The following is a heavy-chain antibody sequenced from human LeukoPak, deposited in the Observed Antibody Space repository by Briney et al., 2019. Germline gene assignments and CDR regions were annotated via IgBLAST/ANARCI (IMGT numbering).Heavy chain of an antibody. Sequence: PGGSLRLSCAASGFTFGSYSMNWVRQAPGKGLEWVSYISGSSSDIKYADSVKGRFTISRDNAKNSLYLQMNSLRDEDTAVYYCARDWFSGTSYKPLFDYWGQGTLVTVSS. CDR3: ARDWFSGTSYKPLFDY. D-gene: IGHD3-10*01. CDR2: ISGSSSDI. CDR1: GFTFGSYS. J-gene: IGHJ4*02. V-gene: IGHV3-48*02.